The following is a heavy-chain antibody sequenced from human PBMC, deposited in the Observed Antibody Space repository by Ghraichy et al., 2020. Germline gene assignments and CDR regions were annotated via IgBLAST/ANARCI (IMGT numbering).Heavy chain of an antibody. Sequence: GGSLRLSCAASGFTFSSYAMSWVRQAPGKGLEWVSAISGSGGSTYYADSVKGRFTISRDNSKNTLYLQMNSLRAEDTAVYYCAKHLSSGSYYYYYYYMDVWGKGTTVNVSS. J-gene: IGHJ6*03. V-gene: IGHV3-23*01. CDR3: AKHLSSGSYYYYYYYMDV. D-gene: IGHD3-10*01. CDR2: ISGSGGST. CDR1: GFTFSSYA.